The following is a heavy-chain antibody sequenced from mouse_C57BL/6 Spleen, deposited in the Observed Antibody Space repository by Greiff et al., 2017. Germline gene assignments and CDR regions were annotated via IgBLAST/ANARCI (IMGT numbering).Heavy chain of an antibody. CDR3: ARSPAYGSSRYYFDY. Sequence: VQLQQSGPGLVQPSQSLSITCTVSGFSLTSYGVHWVRQSPGKGLEWLGVIWSGGSTDYNAAFISRLSISKDNSKSQVFFKMNSLQADDTAVYYCARSPAYGSSRYYFDYWGQGTTLTVSS. CDR2: IWSGGST. D-gene: IGHD1-1*01. J-gene: IGHJ2*01. V-gene: IGHV2-2*01. CDR1: GFSLTSYG.